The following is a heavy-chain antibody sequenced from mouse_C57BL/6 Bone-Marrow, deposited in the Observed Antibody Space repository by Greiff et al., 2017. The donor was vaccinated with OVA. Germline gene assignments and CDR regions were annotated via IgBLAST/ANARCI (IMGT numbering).Heavy chain of an antibody. Sequence: QVQLQQSGAELARPGASVKLSCKASGYTFTSYGISWVKQRTGQGLEWIGESYPRSGNTYYNEKFKGKATLTADKSSSTAYMELRSLTSEDSAVYFCGSPGYCAFAYWGQGTLVTVSA. CDR1: GYTFTSYG. V-gene: IGHV1-81*01. CDR2: SYPRSGNT. CDR3: GSPGYCAFAY. D-gene: IGHD2-14*01. J-gene: IGHJ3*01.